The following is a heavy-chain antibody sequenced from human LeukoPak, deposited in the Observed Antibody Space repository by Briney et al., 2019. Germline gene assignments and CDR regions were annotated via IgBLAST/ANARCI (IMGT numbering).Heavy chain of an antibody. CDR2: ICYSGST. D-gene: IGHD5-18*01. J-gene: IGHJ4*02. CDR3: ARGGYSYGYIDY. CDR1: GGSISSGGYC. V-gene: IGHV4-31*03. Sequence: PSETLSLTCTVSGGSISSGGYCWSWIRQRPGKGLEWIGYICYSGSTYYNPSLKSRVTISVDTSKNQFSLRLSSVTAADTAVYYCARGGYSYGYIDYWGQGTLVTVSS.